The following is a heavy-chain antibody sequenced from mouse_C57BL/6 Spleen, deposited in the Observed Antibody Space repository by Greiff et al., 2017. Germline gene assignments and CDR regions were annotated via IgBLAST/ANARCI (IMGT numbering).Heavy chain of an antibody. CDR2: ISHGSSTI. CDR3: ASGLDY. Sequence: EVQLLQSGGGLVKPGASLKLSCAASGFTFSDYGMHWVRQAPEKGLEWVAYISHGSSTIYYADTVKGRFTISRDNAKNTLFLQMTSLRSEDTAMYYCASGLDYRGQGTTLTVSS. J-gene: IGHJ2*01. CDR1: GFTFSDYG. V-gene: IGHV5-17*01.